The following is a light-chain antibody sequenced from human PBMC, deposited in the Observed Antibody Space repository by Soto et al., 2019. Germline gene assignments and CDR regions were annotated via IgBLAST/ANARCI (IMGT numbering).Light chain of an antibody. CDR1: QTVTKTY. CDR2: DAS. CDR3: QQYAVAPLT. Sequence: EIVLTQSPGTLSLSPGETVTLSCRASQTVTKTYLAWYQKKPVQAPRLLIYDASIRATGVPDRFSGSGSGTDFTLTISRLEPEDFAVYFCQQYAVAPLTFGEGTKLDIK. V-gene: IGKV3-20*01. J-gene: IGKJ4*01.